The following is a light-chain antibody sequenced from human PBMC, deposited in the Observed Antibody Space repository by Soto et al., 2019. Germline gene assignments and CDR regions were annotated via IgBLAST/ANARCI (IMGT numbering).Light chain of an antibody. CDR1: QSISNDH. CDR2: GTS. V-gene: IGKV3-20*01. CDR3: QQYGSSGT. Sequence: EVVGPQYQCTLSLSPGERATLSCSASQSISNDHLAWYQQKPGQAPRLLIYGTSNRATGGIADRFSGSGSGTDFTLTISRLEPEDFAVYYCQQYGSSGTFGQGTKV. J-gene: IGKJ1*01.